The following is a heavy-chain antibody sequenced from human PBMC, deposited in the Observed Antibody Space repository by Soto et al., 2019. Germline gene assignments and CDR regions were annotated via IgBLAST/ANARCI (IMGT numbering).Heavy chain of an antibody. D-gene: IGHD3-3*01. J-gene: IGHJ5*02. Sequence: SETLSLTCTVSGGSISSSSYYWGWIRQPPGKGLEWIGSIYYSGSTYYNPSLKSRVTISVDTSKNQFSLKLSSVTAADTAVYYCARHGPFWSGYYPNWFDPWGQGTLVTVSS. V-gene: IGHV4-39*01. CDR2: IYYSGST. CDR1: GGSISSSSYY. CDR3: ARHGPFWSGYYPNWFDP.